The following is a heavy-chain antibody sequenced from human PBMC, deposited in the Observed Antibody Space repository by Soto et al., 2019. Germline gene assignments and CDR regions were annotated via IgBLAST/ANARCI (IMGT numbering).Heavy chain of an antibody. CDR3: ARVRGWYDPFDY. V-gene: IGHV4-34*01. CDR1: GGSFSGYY. D-gene: IGHD6-19*01. Sequence: QVQLQQWGAGLLKPSETLSLTCAVYGGSFSGYYWSWIRQPPGKGLEWIGEINHSGSTNYNPSLKSRXIIXVXTSKNQLSLKLSSVTAADTAVYYCARVRGWYDPFDYWGQGTLVTVSS. CDR2: INHSGST. J-gene: IGHJ4*02.